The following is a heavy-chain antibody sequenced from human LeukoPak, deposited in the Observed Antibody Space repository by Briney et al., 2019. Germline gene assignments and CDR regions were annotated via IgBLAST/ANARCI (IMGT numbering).Heavy chain of an antibody. V-gene: IGHV1-24*01. CDR2: FDPEDGET. Sequence: ASVKASCKVPGYTLTELSMHWVRQAPGKGLEWMGGFDPEDGETIYAQKFQGRVTMTEDTSTDTAYMELSSLRSEDTAMYYCATGPYDTVSFDYWGQGTLVTVSS. CDR1: GYTLTELS. CDR3: ATGPYDTVSFDY. J-gene: IGHJ4*02. D-gene: IGHD3-22*01.